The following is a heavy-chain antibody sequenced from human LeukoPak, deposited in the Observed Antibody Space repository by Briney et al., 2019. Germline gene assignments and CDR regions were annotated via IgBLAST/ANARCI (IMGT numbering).Heavy chain of an antibody. CDR1: GGSISSYY. J-gene: IGHJ4*02. V-gene: IGHV4-59*01. D-gene: IGHD1-7*01. CDR3: ACGITGTTYFDY. CDR2: IYYSGST. Sequence: PSETLSLTCTVSGGSISSYYWSWIRQPPGKGLEWIGYIYYSGSTNYNPSLKSRVTISVDTSKNQFSPKLSSVTAADTAVYYCACGITGTTYFDYWGQGTLVTVSS.